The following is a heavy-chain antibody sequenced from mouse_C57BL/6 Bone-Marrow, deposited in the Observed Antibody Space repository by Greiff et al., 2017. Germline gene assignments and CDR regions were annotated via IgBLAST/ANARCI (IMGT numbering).Heavy chain of an antibody. CDR3: ERLEIDGSNGDWYFDV. CDR2: IYPRDGST. Sequence: QVQLQQSGPELVKPGASVKLSCKASGYTFTSYDINWVKQRPGQGLEWIGWIYPRDGSTKYNEKFKGKATLTVDTSSSTAYMELHGLTTEDSAVYFCERLEIDGSNGDWYFDVWGTGTTVTVSS. V-gene: IGHV1-85*01. D-gene: IGHD1-1*01. J-gene: IGHJ1*03. CDR1: GYTFTSYD.